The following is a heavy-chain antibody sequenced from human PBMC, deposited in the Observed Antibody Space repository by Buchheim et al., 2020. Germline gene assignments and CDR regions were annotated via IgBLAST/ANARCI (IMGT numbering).Heavy chain of an antibody. CDR3: ATGGTFLGGRALSNYFDT. CDR2: ISSDGGNE. J-gene: IGHJ2*01. CDR1: GFNFKNYG. D-gene: IGHD3-9*01. Sequence: QVQLVESGGGVVQPGGSLRLSCTTSGFNFKNYGMHWVRQAPGKGLEWVALISSDGGNEYYGGSVKGRFIISRDNSKKTLYLQMNNVGAEDTALYHCATGGTFLGGRALSNYFDTWGLGT. V-gene: IGHV3-30*03.